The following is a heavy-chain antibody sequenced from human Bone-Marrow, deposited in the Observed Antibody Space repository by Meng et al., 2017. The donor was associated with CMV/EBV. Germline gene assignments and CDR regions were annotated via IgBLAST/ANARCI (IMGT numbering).Heavy chain of an antibody. Sequence: GGSLRLSCAASGFTFSSYAMHWVRQAPGKGLEWVAVISYDGSNKYYADSVKGRFTISRDNSKNTLYLQMSSLRAEDTAVYYCARVGGSYYALDYWGQGTLVTVSS. D-gene: IGHD1-26*01. CDR2: ISYDGSNK. CDR1: GFTFSSYA. J-gene: IGHJ4*02. CDR3: ARVGGSYYALDY. V-gene: IGHV3-30-3*01.